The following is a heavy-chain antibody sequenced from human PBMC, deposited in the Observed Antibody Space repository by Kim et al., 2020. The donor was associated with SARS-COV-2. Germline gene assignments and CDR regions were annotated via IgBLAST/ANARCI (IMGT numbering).Heavy chain of an antibody. J-gene: IGHJ6*02. D-gene: IGHD2-2*01. CDR2: ISHSGST. V-gene: IGHV4-4*02. CDR3: ARYCSSTSCYAPHLYYYYGMDV. CDR1: GGSISSSNW. Sequence: SETLSLTCAVSGGSISSSNWWSWVRQPPGKGLEWIGEISHSGSTNYNPSLKSRVTIPVDKSKNQFSLKLTSVTAADTAVYFCARYCSSTSCYAPHLYYYYGMDVWGQGTTVTVSS.